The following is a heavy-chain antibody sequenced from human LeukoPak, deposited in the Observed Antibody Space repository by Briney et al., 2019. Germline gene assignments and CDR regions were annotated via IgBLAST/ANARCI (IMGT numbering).Heavy chain of an antibody. V-gene: IGHV3-72*01. CDR3: ARGASSSSPSSYHGLDV. D-gene: IGHD2-2*01. Sequence: GGSLRLSCVGSEFTFRDHYMDWVRQAPGRGLEWVARIRDRANGYTTEYAASVKGRYTVSRDDSKSSMYLQMNGLNTEDTAAYYCARGASSSSPSSYHGLDVWGQGTTVTVFS. CDR1: EFTFRDHY. J-gene: IGHJ6*02. CDR2: IRDRANGYTT.